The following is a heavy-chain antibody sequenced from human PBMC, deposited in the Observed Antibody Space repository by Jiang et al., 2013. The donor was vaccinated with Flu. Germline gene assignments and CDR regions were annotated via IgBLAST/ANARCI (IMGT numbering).Heavy chain of an antibody. CDR3: ARGAEMTTRYGGMDV. D-gene: IGHD5-24*01. J-gene: IGHJ3*01. V-gene: IGHV1-18*01. CDR1: GYTFTSYG. CDR2: ISAYNGNT. Sequence: KPGASVKVSCKASGYTFTSYGISWVRQAPGQGLEWMGWISAYNGNTNYAQKLQGRVTMTTDTSTSTAYMELRSLRSDDTAVYYCARGAEMTTRYGGMDVWGQGTMVTVSS.